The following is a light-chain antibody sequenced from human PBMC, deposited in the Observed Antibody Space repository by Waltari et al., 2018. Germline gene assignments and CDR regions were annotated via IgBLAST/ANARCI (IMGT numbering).Light chain of an antibody. V-gene: IGKV3-11*01. J-gene: IGKJ3*01. CDR3: QQRSHFYT. CDR2: NAS. CDR1: QSVGSS. Sequence: EIILTQSPVTLSSSPGERATLPCRASQSVGSSLVWYQHKPGQPPRLLIYNASKRTTGISDRFSGTGSGTDFTLTISSLEPEDFAVYYCQQRSHFYTFGPGTRVDVK.